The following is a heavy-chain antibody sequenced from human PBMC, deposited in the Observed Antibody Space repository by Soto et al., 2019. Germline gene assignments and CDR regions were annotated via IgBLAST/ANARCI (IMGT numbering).Heavy chain of an antibody. D-gene: IGHD6-19*01. Sequence: QVQLVQSGAEVKKPGASVKVSCKASGYTFTSYDINWVRQATGQGLEWMGWMNPNSGNTGYAQKFQGRVTMTRNTSISTAYLELSSLRSEDTAVYYCARGVVVKEQWLTDYWGQGTLVTVSS. CDR1: GYTFTSYD. J-gene: IGHJ4*02. CDR2: MNPNSGNT. V-gene: IGHV1-8*01. CDR3: ARGVVVKEQWLTDY.